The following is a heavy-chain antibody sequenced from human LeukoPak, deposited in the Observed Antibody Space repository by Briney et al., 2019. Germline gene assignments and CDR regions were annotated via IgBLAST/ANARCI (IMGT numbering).Heavy chain of an antibody. D-gene: IGHD3-10*01. Sequence: GGSLRLSCAASGFTFGSYSMNWVRQAPGKRLEWVSYISSSSSTIYYADSVKGRFTISRDNAKNSLYLQMNSLRAEDTAVYYCARDKGSYGMDVWGQGITVTVSS. V-gene: IGHV3-48*04. CDR3: ARDKGSYGMDV. J-gene: IGHJ6*02. CDR1: GFTFGSYS. CDR2: ISSSSSTI.